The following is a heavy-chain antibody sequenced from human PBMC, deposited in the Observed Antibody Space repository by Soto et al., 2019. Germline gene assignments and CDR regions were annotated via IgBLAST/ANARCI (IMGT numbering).Heavy chain of an antibody. D-gene: IGHD3-16*01. CDR1: GFIFSSFG. V-gene: IGHV3-33*01. J-gene: IGHJ4*02. CDR2: IWYDGSKT. CDR3: VRDRLGSGGHFDY. Sequence: PGGSLRLSCAGSGFIFSSFGMNWVRQVQGKGLEWVAHIWYDGSKTYYADSVKGRFTITRDNSRNTVYLQMNRLRAEDTAVYRCVRDRLGSGGHFDYWGQGTLVTVSS.